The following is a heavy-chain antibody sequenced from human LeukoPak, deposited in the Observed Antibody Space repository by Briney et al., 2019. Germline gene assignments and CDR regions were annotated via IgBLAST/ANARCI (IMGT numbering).Heavy chain of an antibody. V-gene: IGHV4-30-4*01. CDR1: GGSVDSGDYY. D-gene: IGHD3-10*01. Sequence: SETLSLTCTVSGGSVDSGDYYWIWLRQPPGKGLEWIGYFFYGENTYYNPSLKSRVTISVDTSKNQFSLKLSSVTAADTAVYYCARVGITLVRGGIKYYYYAMDAWGQGTTVTVSS. CDR2: FFYGENT. CDR3: ARVGITLVRGGIKYYYYAMDA. J-gene: IGHJ6*02.